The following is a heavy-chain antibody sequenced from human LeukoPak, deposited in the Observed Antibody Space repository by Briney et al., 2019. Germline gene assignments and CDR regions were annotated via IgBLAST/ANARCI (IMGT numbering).Heavy chain of an antibody. Sequence: ASVKVSCKASGGTFSSYAISWVRQAPGQGLEWMGRIIPIFGTANYAQKFQGRVTITTDESTSTAYMELSSLRSEDTPVYYCAREEVGDYGDYLWGQGTLVTVSS. CDR3: AREEVGDYGDYL. D-gene: IGHD4-17*01. CDR1: GGTFSSYA. CDR2: IIPIFGTA. V-gene: IGHV1-69*05. J-gene: IGHJ5*02.